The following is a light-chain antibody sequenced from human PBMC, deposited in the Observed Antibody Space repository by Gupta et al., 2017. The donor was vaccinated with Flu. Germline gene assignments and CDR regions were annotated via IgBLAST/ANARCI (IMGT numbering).Light chain of an antibody. CDR2: GAS. CDR3: QQYGGSPRT. V-gene: IGKV3-20*01. J-gene: IGKJ1*01. CDR1: QSVSSSY. Sequence: GTLSWSPGERATLSCRASQSVSSSYLAWYQQKPGQAPRLLIYGASSRATGIPDRFSGSGSGTDFTLTISRLEPEVFAVYYCQQYGGSPRTFGQGTKVEIK.